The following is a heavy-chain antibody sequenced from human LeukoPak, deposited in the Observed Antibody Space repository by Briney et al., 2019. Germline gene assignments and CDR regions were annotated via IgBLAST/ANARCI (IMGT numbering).Heavy chain of an antibody. Sequence: ASVKVSCKVSGYTLTELSMHWVRQAPGKGLEWMGGFDPEDGETIYAQKFQGRVTMTAETSTDPAYMELSSVRSEDKAVYYCATAVGIAARPDLTNWFDPWGQGTLVTVSS. V-gene: IGHV1-24*01. D-gene: IGHD6-6*01. J-gene: IGHJ5*02. CDR2: FDPEDGET. CDR1: GYTLTELS. CDR3: ATAVGIAARPDLTNWFDP.